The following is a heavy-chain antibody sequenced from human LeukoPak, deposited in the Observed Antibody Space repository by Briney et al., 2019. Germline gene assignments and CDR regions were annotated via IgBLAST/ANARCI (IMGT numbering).Heavy chain of an antibody. Sequence: PGGSLRLSCAASGFTFSSYEMNWVRQAPRKGLEWVSYISSSGSTIYYADSVQGRFTISRDNAQNSLYLQMSSLRAEDTAVYYCARNVYNFDYWGQGTLVTVSS. CDR2: ISSSGSTI. J-gene: IGHJ4*02. V-gene: IGHV3-48*03. CDR3: ARNVYNFDY. D-gene: IGHD3-10*02. CDR1: GFTFSSYE.